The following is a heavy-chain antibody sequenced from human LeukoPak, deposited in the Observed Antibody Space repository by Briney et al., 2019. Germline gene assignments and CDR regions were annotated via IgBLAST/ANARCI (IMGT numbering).Heavy chain of an antibody. D-gene: IGHD3-22*01. CDR1: EFTVSSNS. V-gene: IGHV3-66*01. CDR2: IYSGGNT. CDR3: ARGLIYYDSSGYLYY. J-gene: IGHJ4*02. Sequence: GGSLRLSCAASEFTVSSNSMSWVRQAPGKGLEWVSVIYSGGNTYYADSVKGRFTISRDNSKNTLYLQMNSLRAEDTAVYYCARGLIYYDSSGYLYYWGQGTLVTVSS.